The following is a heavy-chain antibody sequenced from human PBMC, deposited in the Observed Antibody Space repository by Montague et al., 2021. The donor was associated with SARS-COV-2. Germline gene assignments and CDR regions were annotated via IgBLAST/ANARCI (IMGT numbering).Heavy chain of an antibody. CDR1: GGSISNYY. CDR2: IYYSGST. J-gene: IGHJ6*02. CDR3: ARGGGYYNYGLDV. Sequence: SETLSLICTVSGGSISNYYWSWIRRPPGRGLEWIGYIYYSGSTDYSPSLKSRVTISLDTSKNQFSLKVTSVTAADTAVYYCARGGGYYNYGLDVWGPGTTVTVSS. D-gene: IGHD3-22*01. V-gene: IGHV4-59*01.